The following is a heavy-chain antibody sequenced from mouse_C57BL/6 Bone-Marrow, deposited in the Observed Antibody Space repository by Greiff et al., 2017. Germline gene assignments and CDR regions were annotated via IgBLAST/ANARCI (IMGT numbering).Heavy chain of an antibody. CDR2: IDPEDGET. V-gene: IGHV14-2*01. Sequence: EVQLQQSGAELVKPGASVKLSCTASGFNIKDYYMHWVKQRTEQGLEWIGRIDPEDGETKYAPKFPGKATITADTSSNTAYLQLSSLTSEDTAVYYCARGYGHYFDYWGQGTTLTVSS. CDR1: GFNIKDYY. D-gene: IGHD1-1*01. J-gene: IGHJ2*01. CDR3: ARGYGHYFDY.